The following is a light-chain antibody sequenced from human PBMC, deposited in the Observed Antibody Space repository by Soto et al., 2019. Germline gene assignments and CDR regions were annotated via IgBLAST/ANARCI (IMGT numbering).Light chain of an antibody. V-gene: IGLV2-8*01. CDR3: SSYAGSNNVV. J-gene: IGLJ2*01. CDR1: SSDVSGYNY. CDR2: EVS. Sequence: QSALTQPPSASGYPGQSVAISCTGTSSDVSGYNYVSWYQQHPGKAPKLMIYEVSKRPSGVPDRFSGSKSGNTASLTVSGLQAEDEADYYCSSYAGSNNVVFGGGTQLTVL.